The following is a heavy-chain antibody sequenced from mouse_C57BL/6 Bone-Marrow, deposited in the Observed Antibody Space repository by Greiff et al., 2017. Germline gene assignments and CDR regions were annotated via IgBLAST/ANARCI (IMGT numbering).Heavy chain of an antibody. D-gene: IGHD2-4*01. Sequence: VQLQQSGAELVRPGASVKLSCTASGFNIKDDYMHWVKQRPEQGLEWIGWIDPENGDTEYASQFPGKATITADTSSNTAYLQLSSLTSEDTAVYYCTTWGIEITRAMEYWGQGTSVTVS. CDR3: TTWGIEITRAMEY. V-gene: IGHV14-4*01. CDR2: IDPENGDT. CDR1: GFNIKDDY. J-gene: IGHJ4*01.